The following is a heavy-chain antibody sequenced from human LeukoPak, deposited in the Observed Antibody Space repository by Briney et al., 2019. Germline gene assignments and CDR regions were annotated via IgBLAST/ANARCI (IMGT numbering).Heavy chain of an antibody. CDR2: IRSKANSYET. Sequence: GGSLKLSCAASGFTFSGSAMHWVRQASGKGLEWVGRIRSKANSYETAYAASVKGRFIISRDDSKNTAYLQMNSLKTEDTAVYYCTRDSYGLDELVYWGQGTLVTVSS. CDR1: GFTFSGSA. CDR3: TRDSYGLDELVY. J-gene: IGHJ4*02. V-gene: IGHV3-73*01. D-gene: IGHD5-18*01.